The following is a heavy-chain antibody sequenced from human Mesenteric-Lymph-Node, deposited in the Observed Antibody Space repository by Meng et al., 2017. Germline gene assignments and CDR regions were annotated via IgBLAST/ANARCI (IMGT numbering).Heavy chain of an antibody. Sequence: GESLKISCAASGFTVSSNYMSWVRQAPGKGLEWVSVIYSGGSTYYADSVKGRITISRDNFKNTLFLQMNSLRAEDTAVYYCTGDMGAPGWFDPWGQGTLVTVSS. D-gene: IGHD1-26*01. CDR2: IYSGGST. J-gene: IGHJ5*02. CDR3: TGDMGAPGWFDP. V-gene: IGHV3-53*01. CDR1: GFTVSSNY.